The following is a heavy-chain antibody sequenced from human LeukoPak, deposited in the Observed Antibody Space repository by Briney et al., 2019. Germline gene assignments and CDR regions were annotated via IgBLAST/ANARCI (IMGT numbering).Heavy chain of an antibody. D-gene: IGHD6-13*01. Sequence: PGGSLRLSCAASGFTFSSYGMHWVRQAPGKGLEWVAVISYDGSNKYYADSVKGRFTISRDNSKNTLYLQMNSLRAEDTAVYYCAKVFGSSSWYDYWGQGTLVTVSS. CDR2: ISYDGSNK. V-gene: IGHV3-30*18. CDR3: AKVFGSSSWYDY. J-gene: IGHJ4*02. CDR1: GFTFSSYG.